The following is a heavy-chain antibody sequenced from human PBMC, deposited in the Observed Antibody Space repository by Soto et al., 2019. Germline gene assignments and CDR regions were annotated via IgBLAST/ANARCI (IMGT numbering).Heavy chain of an antibody. Sequence: SVKVSCKASGFTFTSSAMQWVRHARGQRLKWIGWIVVGSGNTNYAQKFQERVTITRDMSTSTAYMELSSLRSEDTAVYYCAASHFDILTGPRSFDFWGQGPLVTGSS. CDR3: AASHFDILTGPRSFDF. V-gene: IGHV1-58*02. J-gene: IGHJ4*02. CDR1: GFTFTSSA. CDR2: IVVGSGNT. D-gene: IGHD3-9*01.